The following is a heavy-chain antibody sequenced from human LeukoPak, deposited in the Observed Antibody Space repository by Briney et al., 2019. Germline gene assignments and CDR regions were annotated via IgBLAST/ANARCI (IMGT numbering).Heavy chain of an antibody. CDR1: GGSITRTSYY. D-gene: IGHD3-9*01. J-gene: IGHJ4*02. CDR2: IYYSGST. Sequence: PSETLSLTCTVSGGSITRTSYYWGWIRQPSGEGLEWIGSIYYSGSTYYNPSLKSRVTISVDTSKNQFSLKLSSVTAADTAVYYCAGNVLRYFDQGEYFDYWGQGTLVTVSS. CDR3: AGNVLRYFDQGEYFDY. V-gene: IGHV4-39*01.